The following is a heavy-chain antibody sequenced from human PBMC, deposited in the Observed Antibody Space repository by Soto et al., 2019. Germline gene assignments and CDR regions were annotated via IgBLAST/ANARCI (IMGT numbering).Heavy chain of an antibody. V-gene: IGHV1-18*01. D-gene: IGHD2-8*01. CDR1: GYTFTSYG. J-gene: IGHJ4*02. Sequence: ASVKVSCKASGYTFTSYGISWARQAPGQGLEWMGWISAYNGNTNYAQKLQGRVTMTTDTSTSTAYMELRSLRSDDTAVYYCARDHPQSYGVYYFDYWGQGTPVTVSS. CDR2: ISAYNGNT. CDR3: ARDHPQSYGVYYFDY.